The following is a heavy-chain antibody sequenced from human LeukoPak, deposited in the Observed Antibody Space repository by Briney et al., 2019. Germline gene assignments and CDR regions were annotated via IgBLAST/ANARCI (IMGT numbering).Heavy chain of an antibody. CDR2: INYRGST. D-gene: IGHD5-24*01. Sequence: SETLSLTCAVPGGSFSSDYWSWIRQPPGKGLEWIGEINYRGSTIYNPSLETRVTISAGTSKNQFSLKLSSVTAADTAVYYCARGSGFNSPFDHWGQGTLVTVSS. CDR1: GGSFSSDY. J-gene: IGHJ4*02. V-gene: IGHV4-34*01. CDR3: ARGSGFNSPFDH.